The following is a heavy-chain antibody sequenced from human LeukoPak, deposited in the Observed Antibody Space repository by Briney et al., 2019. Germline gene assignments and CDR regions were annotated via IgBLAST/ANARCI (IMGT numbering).Heavy chain of an antibody. Sequence: PGGSLRLSCAASGSTFSSYEMNWVRQAPGKGLEWVSYISSSGSTIYYADSVKGRFTISRDNAKNSLYLQMNSLRAEDTAVYYCARLRYGRGAFDIWGQGTMVTVSS. V-gene: IGHV3-48*03. J-gene: IGHJ3*02. CDR3: ARLRYGRGAFDI. CDR2: ISSSGSTI. D-gene: IGHD4-17*01. CDR1: GSTFSSYE.